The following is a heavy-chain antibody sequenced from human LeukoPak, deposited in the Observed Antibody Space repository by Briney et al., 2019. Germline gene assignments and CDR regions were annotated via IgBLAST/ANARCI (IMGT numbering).Heavy chain of an antibody. V-gene: IGHV4-34*01. J-gene: IGHJ3*02. CDR1: GGSFSGYY. CDR3: ARTSVKGYCSGGSCYRTPDAFDI. CDR2: INHSGST. Sequence: SETLSLTCAVYGGSFSGYYWSWIRQPPGKGLEWIGEINHSGSTNYNPSLKSRVTISVDTSKNQFSLKLSSVTAADTAVYYCARTSVKGYCSGGSCYRTPDAFDIWGQGTMVTVSS. D-gene: IGHD2-15*01.